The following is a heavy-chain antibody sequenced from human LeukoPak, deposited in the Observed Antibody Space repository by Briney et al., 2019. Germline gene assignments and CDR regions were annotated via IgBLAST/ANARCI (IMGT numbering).Heavy chain of an antibody. CDR2: ISSSSSYI. CDR3: ARVPEDTAMGIAPFDY. J-gene: IGHJ4*02. D-gene: IGHD5-18*01. V-gene: IGHV3-21*01. Sequence: PGGSLRLSCAASGFTFSSYSMNWVRQAPGKGLEWVSSISSSSSYIYYADSVKGRFTISRDNAKNSLYLQMNSLRAEDTAVYYCARVPEDTAMGIAPFDYWGQGTLVTVSS. CDR1: GFTFSSYS.